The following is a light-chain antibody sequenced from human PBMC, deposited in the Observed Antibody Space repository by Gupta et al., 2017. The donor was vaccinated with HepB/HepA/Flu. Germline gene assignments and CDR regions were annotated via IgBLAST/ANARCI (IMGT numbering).Light chain of an antibody. J-gene: IGKJ2*02. V-gene: IGKV2-28*01. CDR2: LGS. Sequence: IVMTQPPLSLPVTPGEPASISCRSSQSLVHSNGYNYLDWYLQKPGQSPQLLIYLGSNRASGVPDRFSGSGSGADFTLKISRVEADDVGVYYCRQALESPRTFGQGTKLEIK. CDR1: QSLVHSNGYNY. CDR3: RQALESPRT.